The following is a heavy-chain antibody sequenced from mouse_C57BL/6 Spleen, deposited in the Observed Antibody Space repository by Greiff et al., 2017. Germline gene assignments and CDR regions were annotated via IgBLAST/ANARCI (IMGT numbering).Heavy chain of an antibody. J-gene: IGHJ4*01. D-gene: IGHD2-5*01. CDR1: EYEFPSHD. V-gene: IGHV5-2*01. CDR3: ARHGRDDSNGGAMDD. CDR2: INSDGGST. Sequence: EVKLMESGGGLVQPGESLKLSCESNEYEFPSHDMSWVRKTPEKRLELVAAINSDGGSTYYPDTMERRFIISRDNTKKTLYLQMSSLRSEDTALYYCARHGRDDSNGGAMDDWGQGTSVTVSS.